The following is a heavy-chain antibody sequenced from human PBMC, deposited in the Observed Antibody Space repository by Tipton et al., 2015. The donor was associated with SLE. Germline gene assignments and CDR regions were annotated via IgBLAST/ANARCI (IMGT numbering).Heavy chain of an antibody. J-gene: IGHJ3*02. CDR1: GGSISSSSYY. D-gene: IGHD5-24*01. Sequence: TLSLTCTVSGGSISSSSYYWGWIRQPPGKGLEWIGSIYHSGSTYYNPPLKSRVTISVDTSKNQFSLKLSSVTAADTAVYYCARVSRDGSLDAFDIWGQGTMVTVSS. CDR3: ARVSRDGSLDAFDI. CDR2: IYHSGST. V-gene: IGHV4-39*07.